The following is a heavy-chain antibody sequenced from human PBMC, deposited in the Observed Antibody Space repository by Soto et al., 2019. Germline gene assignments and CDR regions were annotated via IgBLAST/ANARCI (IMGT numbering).Heavy chain of an antibody. D-gene: IGHD3-3*01. J-gene: IGHJ3*02. V-gene: IGHV3-33*01. Sequence: GGSLRLSCAASGFTFSSYGMHWVRQAPGKGLEWVAVIWYDGSNKYYADSVKGRFTISRDNSKNTLYLQMNSLRAEDTAVYYCARDQLESRHQYYDFWSANPNDAFDIWGQGTMVTVSS. CDR3: ARDQLESRHQYYDFWSANPNDAFDI. CDR2: IWYDGSNK. CDR1: GFTFSSYG.